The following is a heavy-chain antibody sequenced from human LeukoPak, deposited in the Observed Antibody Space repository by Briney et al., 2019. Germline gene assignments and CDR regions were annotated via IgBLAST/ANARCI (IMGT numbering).Heavy chain of an antibody. CDR2: VYQSGIT. J-gene: IGHJ4*02. Sequence: PSETLSLTCTVSGFSINSGHYWGWVRQPPGAGLEWSGSVYQSGITYYNPSLKSRVTTSVDMSKNQFSLRLRPVTAADTAVYDCARIFIRNGYSSYFDCWGQGTLVTVSS. V-gene: IGHV4-38-2*02. CDR3: ARIFIRNGYSSYFDC. CDR1: GFSINSGHY. D-gene: IGHD5-18*01.